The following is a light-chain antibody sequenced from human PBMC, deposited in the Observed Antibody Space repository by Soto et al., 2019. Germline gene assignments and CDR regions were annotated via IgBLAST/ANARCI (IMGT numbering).Light chain of an antibody. CDR2: EVS. J-gene: IGLJ3*02. CDR1: SSDVGGYKY. CDR3: SSYSSSSTLRV. Sequence: QSVLTQPASVSGSPGQSITISCTGTSSDVGGYKYVSWYQQHPGKATKLMIYEVSNRPSGVSNRFSGSKSGNTASLTISGLQAEDEADYYCSSYSSSSTLRVFGGGTKLTVL. V-gene: IGLV2-14*01.